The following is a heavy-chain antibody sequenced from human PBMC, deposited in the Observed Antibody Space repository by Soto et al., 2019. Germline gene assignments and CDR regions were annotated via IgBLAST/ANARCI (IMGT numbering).Heavy chain of an antibody. Sequence: ASVKVSCKASGYTFTSYGISWVRQAPGQGLEWMGWISAYNGNTNYAQKLQGRVTMTTDTSTSTAYMELRSLRSDDTAVYYCARDLNPKQWLGYYFDYWGQGXLVTVSS. V-gene: IGHV1-18*01. J-gene: IGHJ4*02. CDR1: GYTFTSYG. CDR2: ISAYNGNT. D-gene: IGHD6-19*01. CDR3: ARDLNPKQWLGYYFDY.